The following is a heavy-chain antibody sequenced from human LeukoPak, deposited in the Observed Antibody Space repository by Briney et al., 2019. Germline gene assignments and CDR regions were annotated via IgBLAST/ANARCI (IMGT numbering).Heavy chain of an antibody. CDR1: GGSISSSSSY. V-gene: IGHV4-39*07. CDR2: IYHSGST. J-gene: IGHJ6*03. CDR3: ARDPWGYSGYDRPYYYYYMDV. D-gene: IGHD5-12*01. Sequence: SETLSLTCTVSGGSISSSSSYWAWIRQPPGTGLEWIGSIYHSGSTYYNPSLKSRVTISVDTSKNQFSLKLSSVTAADTAVYYCARDPWGYSGYDRPYYYYYMDVWGKGTTVTVSS.